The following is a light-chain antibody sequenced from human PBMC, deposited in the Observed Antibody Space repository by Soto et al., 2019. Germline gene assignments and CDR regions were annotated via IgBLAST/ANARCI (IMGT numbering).Light chain of an antibody. V-gene: IGKV1-9*01. Sequence: DIQLTQSPSFLSASVGDRVTITCRASQGISSYLAWYQQKPGKAPKLLIYAASTLQSGVPPRFSVSGSGTEFTLTISSLQPEDFATNCCQQLNSYTRPFGQGTKVEIK. CDR2: AAS. CDR3: QQLNSYTRP. CDR1: QGISSY. J-gene: IGKJ1*01.